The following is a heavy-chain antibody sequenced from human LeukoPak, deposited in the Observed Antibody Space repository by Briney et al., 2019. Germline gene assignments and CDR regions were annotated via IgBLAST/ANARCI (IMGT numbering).Heavy chain of an antibody. J-gene: IGHJ4*02. CDR2: ILYDGSNK. D-gene: IGHD2-2*01. Sequence: GGSLRLSCAASEFTFSSYAMHWVRQAPGKGLEWVAVILYDGSNKKYADSVKGRFTISRDNSKNTLYLQMNSLRAEDTAVYYCARDLAVVVPAAIGYWGQGTLVTVSS. CDR3: ARDLAVVVPAAIGY. V-gene: IGHV3-30*03. CDR1: EFTFSSYA.